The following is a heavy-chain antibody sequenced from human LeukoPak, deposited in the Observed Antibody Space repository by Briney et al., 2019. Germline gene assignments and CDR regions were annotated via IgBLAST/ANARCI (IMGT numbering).Heavy chain of an antibody. V-gene: IGHV4-39*07. CDR3: ARDQLGDAFDI. D-gene: IGHD3-16*01. CDR2: IYYSGST. Sequence: SETLSLTCTVSGGSISSSSYYWGWIRQPPGKGPEWIGSIYYSGSTYYNPSLKSRVTMSLDTSKNQFSLRLSSVTVADTAVYYCARDQLGDAFDIWGQGTMVAVSS. J-gene: IGHJ3*02. CDR1: GGSISSSSYY.